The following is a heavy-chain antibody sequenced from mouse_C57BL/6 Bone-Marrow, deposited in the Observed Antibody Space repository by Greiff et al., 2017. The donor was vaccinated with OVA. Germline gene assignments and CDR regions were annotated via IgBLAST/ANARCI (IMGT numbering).Heavy chain of an antibody. Sequence: VKLVESGPELVKPGASVKISCKASGYAFSSSWMNWVKQRPGKGLEWIGRFYPGDGDTNYNGKFKGKATLTADKSSSTAYMQLSSLTSEDSAVYFCARYYYGSSFDYWGQGTTLTVSS. D-gene: IGHD1-1*01. J-gene: IGHJ2*01. CDR3: ARYYYGSSFDY. CDR2: FYPGDGDT. CDR1: GYAFSSSW. V-gene: IGHV1-82*01.